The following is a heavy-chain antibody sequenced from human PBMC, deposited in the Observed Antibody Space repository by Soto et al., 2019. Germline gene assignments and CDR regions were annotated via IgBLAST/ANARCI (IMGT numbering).Heavy chain of an antibody. D-gene: IGHD2-8*01. Sequence: SETLSLTCTVSGGSISSYYWSWIRQPPGKGLEWIGYIYYSGSTNYNPSLKSRVTISVDTSKNQFSLKLSSVTAADTAVYYCARQTDRYCTNGVCYTPLFDYWGQGTLVTVSS. V-gene: IGHV4-59*08. J-gene: IGHJ4*02. CDR3: ARQTDRYCTNGVCYTPLFDY. CDR1: GGSISSYY. CDR2: IYYSGST.